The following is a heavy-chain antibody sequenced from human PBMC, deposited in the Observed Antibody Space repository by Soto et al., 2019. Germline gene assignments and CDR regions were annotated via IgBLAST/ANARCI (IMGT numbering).Heavy chain of an antibody. V-gene: IGHV1-46*03. D-gene: IGHD3-10*01. CDR1: GYTFSRYY. CDR2: INPSGGST. CDR3: TGNRGWDYGSGSYRSYSRFDY. J-gene: IGHJ4*02. Sequence: ASVKVSCKASGYTFSRYYMHWVRQAPGQGLEWMGIINPSGGSTSYAQKFQGRVTMTRDASTSTVYMELSSLRSEDTAVYYCTGNRGWDYGSGSYRSYSRFDYWGQ.